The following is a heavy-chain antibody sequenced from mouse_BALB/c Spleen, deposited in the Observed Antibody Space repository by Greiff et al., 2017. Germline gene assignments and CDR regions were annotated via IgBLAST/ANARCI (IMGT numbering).Heavy chain of an antibody. V-gene: IGHV5-6-5*01. Sequence: EVQVMESGGGLVKPGGSLKLSCAASGFTFSSYAMSWVRQTPEKRLEWVASISSGGSTYYPDSVKGRFTISRDNARNILYLQMSSLRSEDTAMYYCARHYGNYGYAMDYWGQGTSVTVSS. CDR1: GFTFSSYA. CDR3: ARHYGNYGYAMDY. D-gene: IGHD2-1*01. J-gene: IGHJ4*01. CDR2: ISSGGST.